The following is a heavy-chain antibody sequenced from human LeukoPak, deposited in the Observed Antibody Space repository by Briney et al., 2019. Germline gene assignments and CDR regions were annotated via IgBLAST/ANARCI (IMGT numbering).Heavy chain of an antibody. CDR2: ISAYNGNT. Sequence: ASVKVSCKASGYTFTSNGISWVRQAPGQGLEWMGWISAYNGNTNYAQKLQGRVTMTTDTSTSTAYMELRSLRSDDTAVYYCARDLGPRGIAAAGTGFDPWGQGTLVTVSS. V-gene: IGHV1-18*01. CDR3: ARDLGPRGIAAAGTGFDP. J-gene: IGHJ5*02. CDR1: GYTFTSNG. D-gene: IGHD6-13*01.